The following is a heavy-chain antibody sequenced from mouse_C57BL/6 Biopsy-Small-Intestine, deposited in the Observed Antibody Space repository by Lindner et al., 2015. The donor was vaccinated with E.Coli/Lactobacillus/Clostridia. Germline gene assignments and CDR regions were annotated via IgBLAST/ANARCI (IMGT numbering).Heavy chain of an antibody. V-gene: IGHV1-42*01. D-gene: IGHD1-1*01. CDR1: GYSLTGYY. J-gene: IGHJ3*01. CDR3: ARPGGYGSSYGFAY. Sequence: VQLQESGPELVKPGASVKISCKASGYSLTGYYMNWVKQSPEKSLEWIGEINPSTGGTTYNQKFKAKATLTVDKSSSTAYMQLKSLTSEDSAVYYCARPGGYGSSYGFAYWGQGTLVTVSA. CDR2: INPSTGGT.